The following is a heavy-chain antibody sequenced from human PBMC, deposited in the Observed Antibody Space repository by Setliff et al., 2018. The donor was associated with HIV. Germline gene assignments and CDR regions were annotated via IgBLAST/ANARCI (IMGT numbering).Heavy chain of an antibody. D-gene: IGHD6-19*01. CDR1: GYTFTSYG. CDR3: ASIAVANDAFDI. J-gene: IGHJ3*02. Sequence: ASVKVSCKASGYTFTSYGISWVRQAPGQGLEWMGWISAYNGETIYAQKFQGRVTMTEDTSTDTAYMELSSLRSEDTAVYYCASIAVANDAFDIWGQGTMVTVSS. CDR2: ISAYNGET. V-gene: IGHV1-18*01.